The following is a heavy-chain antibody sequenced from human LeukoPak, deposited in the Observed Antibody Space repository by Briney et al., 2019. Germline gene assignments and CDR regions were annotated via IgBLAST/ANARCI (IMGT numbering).Heavy chain of an antibody. CDR2: ISGSGGST. Sequence: GGSLRLSCAASGFTFSSYAMSWVRQAPGKGLEWVSAISGSGGSTYYADSVKGRFTISRDNSKNTLYLQMNSLRAEDTAVYYCAKDLGFYDILTGYSFLFDYWGQGTLVTVSS. CDR3: AKDLGFYDILTGYSFLFDY. CDR1: GFTFSSYA. J-gene: IGHJ4*02. D-gene: IGHD3-9*01. V-gene: IGHV3-23*01.